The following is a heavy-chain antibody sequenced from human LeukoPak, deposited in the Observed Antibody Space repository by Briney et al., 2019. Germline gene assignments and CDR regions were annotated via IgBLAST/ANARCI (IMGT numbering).Heavy chain of an antibody. D-gene: IGHD3-10*01. Sequence: GGSLRLSCAASGFTVSSNYMSWVRQAPGKGLEWVSAIYSGGSTYYADSVKGRFTISRDNSKNTLYLQMNSLRAEDTAVYYCARVRHGSGSYLYYFDYWGQGTLVTVSS. CDR1: GFTVSSNY. CDR3: ARVRHGSGSYLYYFDY. J-gene: IGHJ4*02. CDR2: IYSGGST. V-gene: IGHV3-66*02.